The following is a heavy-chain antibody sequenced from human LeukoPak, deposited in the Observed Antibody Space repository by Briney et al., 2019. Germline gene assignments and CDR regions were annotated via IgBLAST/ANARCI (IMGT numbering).Heavy chain of an antibody. J-gene: IGHJ6*03. V-gene: IGHV3-74*01. CDR3: ARGRWTLYYYMDV. Sequence: GGSLRLSCVASGFTSSSYWMHWVRQAPGKGLVWVSRINSDGSSTSYADSVKGRFTISRDNAKNTLYLQMNSLRAEDTAVYYCARGRWTLYYYMDVWGKGTTVTISS. CDR2: INSDGSST. CDR1: GFTSSSYW. D-gene: IGHD4-23*01.